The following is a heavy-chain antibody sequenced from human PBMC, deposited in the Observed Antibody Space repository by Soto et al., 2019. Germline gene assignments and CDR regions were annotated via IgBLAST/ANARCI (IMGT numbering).Heavy chain of an antibody. CDR1: GGSISSSSYY. J-gene: IGHJ4*02. Sequence: ETLSLTCTVSGGSISSSSYYWGWIRQPPGKGLEWIGSIYYSGSTYYNPSLKSRVTISVDTSKNQFSLKLSSVTAADTAVYYCARHYYDTLGYWGQGTLVTVSS. CDR3: ARHYYDTLGY. V-gene: IGHV4-39*01. D-gene: IGHD3-22*01. CDR2: IYYSGST.